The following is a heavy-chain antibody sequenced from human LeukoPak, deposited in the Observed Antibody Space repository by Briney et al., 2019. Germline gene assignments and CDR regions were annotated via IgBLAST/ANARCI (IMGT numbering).Heavy chain of an antibody. V-gene: IGHV3-21*01. CDR3: ARDNPPVGRDFWSGYLYGPYYYYYMDV. CDR1: GFTFNRYN. Sequence: PGGSLRLSCAASGFTFNRYNMNWVRRAPGKGLEWVSSISTSSSYIYYADSVRGRFTISRDNAKNSLYLQMNSLRAEDTAVYYCARDNPPVGRDFWSGYLYGPYYYYYMDVWGKGTTVTVSS. D-gene: IGHD3-3*01. J-gene: IGHJ6*03. CDR2: ISTSSSYI.